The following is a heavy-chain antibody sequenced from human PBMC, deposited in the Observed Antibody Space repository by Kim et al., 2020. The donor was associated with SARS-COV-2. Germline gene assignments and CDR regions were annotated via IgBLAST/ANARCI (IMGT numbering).Heavy chain of an antibody. Sequence: GGSLRLSCAASEFTVNSIYMSWVRQAPGTGLEWVSLISSTDNTYYADSVKGRFTIPRDNSQNTLYLQMNSLRAEDTALYYCARGVRGYNYGSRFDFWGQGTLVTVSS. CDR1: EFTVNSIY. D-gene: IGHD5-18*01. V-gene: IGHV3-66*01. CDR2: ISSTDNT. CDR3: ARGVRGYNYGSRFDF. J-gene: IGHJ4*02.